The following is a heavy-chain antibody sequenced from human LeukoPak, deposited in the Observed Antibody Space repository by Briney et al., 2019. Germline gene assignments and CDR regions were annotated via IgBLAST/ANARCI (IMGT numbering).Heavy chain of an antibody. CDR1: GYTFTGYY. J-gene: IGHJ4*02. Sequence: GSSVKVSCKASGYTFTGYYMHGVRQAPGQGLEGVGWINPNSGGTNYAQKFQGWVTMTRDTSISTAYMELSRLRSDDTAVYYCAPGVVGVPAAMFYWGQGTMVTVSS. CDR2: INPNSGGT. V-gene: IGHV1-2*04. D-gene: IGHD2-2*01. CDR3: APGVVGVPAAMFY.